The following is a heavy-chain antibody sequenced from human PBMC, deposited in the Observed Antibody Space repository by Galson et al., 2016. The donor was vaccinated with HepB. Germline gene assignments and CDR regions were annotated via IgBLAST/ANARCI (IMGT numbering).Heavy chain of an antibody. CDR3: SRGSFYFDILAGGPDY. V-gene: IGHV3-33*01. CDR2: IWYDGGHK. Sequence: SLRLSCAASGFTFSSYGMHWVRQAPGNGLEWVALIWYDGGHKYYADSVKGRFIISRDNSKNTLYLQMTILRAEDTAVYYCSRGSFYFDILAGGPDYWGQGVLVTVSS. D-gene: IGHD3-9*01. CDR1: GFTFSSYG. J-gene: IGHJ4*02.